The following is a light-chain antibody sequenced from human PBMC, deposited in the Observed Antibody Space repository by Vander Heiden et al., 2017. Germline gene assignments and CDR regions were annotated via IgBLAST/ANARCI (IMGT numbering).Light chain of an antibody. V-gene: IGKV1-27*01. Sequence: DIHMTQSPSSLSASVGDSVTIPCRASQGIRNYLAWYQQKPLIVPKLLIYAASTLQSGVQSRFSGSGSGTDFTLTMISLQPEDVATYYSQWDNSAALTFGGGTKVXIK. CDR2: AAS. CDR1: QGIRNY. CDR3: QWDNSAALT. J-gene: IGKJ4*01.